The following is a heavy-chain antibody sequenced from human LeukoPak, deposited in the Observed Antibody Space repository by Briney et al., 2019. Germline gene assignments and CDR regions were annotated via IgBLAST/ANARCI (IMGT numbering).Heavy chain of an antibody. Sequence: SETLSLTCAVYGGSFSGYYWSWIRQPPGKGLAGIGEINHSGSTNYNPSLKSRVTISVDTSKNQFSLKLSSVTAADTAVYYCARDMYYYDSSDANAFDIWGQGTMVTVSS. CDR1: GGSFSGYY. D-gene: IGHD3-22*01. V-gene: IGHV4-34*01. CDR2: INHSGST. J-gene: IGHJ3*02. CDR3: ARDMYYYDSSDANAFDI.